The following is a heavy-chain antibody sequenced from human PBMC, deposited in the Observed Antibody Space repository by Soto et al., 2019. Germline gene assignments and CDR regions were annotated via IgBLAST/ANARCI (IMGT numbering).Heavy chain of an antibody. CDR3: AAGVAGDYFFDY. CDR2: IVVGSGNT. CDR1: GFAFSRYA. Sequence: SVKVSCKASGFAFSRYAMQWMRQARGQRLEWIGWIVVGSGNTNYAQKFHERVIITRDMSTSTAYMDLSSLRSEDTAVYYCAAGVAGDYFFDYWGQGTLVTVSS. V-gene: IGHV1-58*02. D-gene: IGHD4-17*01. J-gene: IGHJ4*02.